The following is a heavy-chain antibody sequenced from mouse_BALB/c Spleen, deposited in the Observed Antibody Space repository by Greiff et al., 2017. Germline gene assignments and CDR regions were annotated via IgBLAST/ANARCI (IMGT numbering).Heavy chain of an antibody. Sequence: EVQLVESGGGLVQPGGSRKLSCAASGFTFSDYGMAWVRQAPGKGPEWVAFISNLAYSIYYADTVTGRFTISRENAKNTLYLEMSSLRSEDTAMYYCARGYDYQYYFDDWGQGTTLTVSS. V-gene: IGHV5-15*02. CDR3: ARGYDYQYYFDD. D-gene: IGHD2-4*01. CDR2: ISNLAYSI. CDR1: GFTFSDYG. J-gene: IGHJ2*01.